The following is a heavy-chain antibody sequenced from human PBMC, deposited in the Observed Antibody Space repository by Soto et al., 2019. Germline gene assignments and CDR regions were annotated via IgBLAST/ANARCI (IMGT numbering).Heavy chain of an antibody. CDR2: ISGSGGST. Sequence: PGGSLRLSCAASGFTFSSYGMSWVRQAPGKGLEWVSAISGSGGSTYYADAVKGRFTISRDNSKNTLYLQMNSLRAEDTAVYYCAKGRYGSGTHNYYGMDVWGQGTTVTVSS. J-gene: IGHJ6*02. D-gene: IGHD3-10*01. CDR1: GFTFSSYG. CDR3: AKGRYGSGTHNYYGMDV. V-gene: IGHV3-23*01.